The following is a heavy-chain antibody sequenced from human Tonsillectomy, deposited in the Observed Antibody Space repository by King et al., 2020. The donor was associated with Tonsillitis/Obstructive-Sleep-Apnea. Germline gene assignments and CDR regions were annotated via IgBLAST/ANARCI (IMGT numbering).Heavy chain of an antibody. V-gene: IGHV3-30*04. J-gene: IGHJ6*02. CDR3: ARANSGYDWSYFYFTMDL. CDR1: GFTFSSYV. CDR2: MSYDESTE. D-gene: IGHD5-12*01. Sequence: VQLVESGGGVVQPGMSLRLSCAASGFTFSSYVLHWVRQAPGKGLEWVALMSYDESTEYYADSVKGRFTVSRDNSKNTLYLQMNSLRPEDTAVYYCARANSGYDWSYFYFTMDLWGQGTTVTVSS.